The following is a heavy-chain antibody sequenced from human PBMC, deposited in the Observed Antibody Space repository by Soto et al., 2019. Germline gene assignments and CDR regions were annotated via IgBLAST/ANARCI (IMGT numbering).Heavy chain of an antibody. D-gene: IGHD1-26*01. J-gene: IGHJ4*02. CDR3: AKAGNLEMAGDY. CDR1: GFTFSSYA. CDR2: ISGSGGST. V-gene: IGHV3-23*01. Sequence: EVQLLESGGGLVQPGGSLRLSCAASGFTFSSYAMSWVRQAPGKGLEWVSAISGSGGSTYYADSVKGRFTISRDNSKNTLYLQMNSLSAEDTAVYYCAKAGNLEMAGDYWGQGTLVTVSS.